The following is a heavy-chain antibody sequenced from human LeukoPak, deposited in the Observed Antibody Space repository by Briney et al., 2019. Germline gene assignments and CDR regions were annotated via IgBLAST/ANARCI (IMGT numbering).Heavy chain of an antibody. Sequence: ASVKVSCKASGYTFTGYYMHWVRQAPGQGLEWMGWINPNSGGTNYAQKFQGRVTMTRDTSISTAYMELRSLRSDDTAVYYCAREGGGRNSGYESWGQGTLVTVSS. CDR3: AREGGGRNSGYES. D-gene: IGHD5-12*01. J-gene: IGHJ4*02. CDR1: GYTFTGYY. V-gene: IGHV1-2*02. CDR2: INPNSGGT.